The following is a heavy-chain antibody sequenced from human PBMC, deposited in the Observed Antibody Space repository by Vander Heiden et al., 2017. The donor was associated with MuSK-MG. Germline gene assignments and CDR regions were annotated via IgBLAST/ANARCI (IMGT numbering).Heavy chain of an antibody. D-gene: IGHD6-19*01. J-gene: IGHJ4*01. Sequence: QVQLQESGPGLVKPSLTLSLTCSVSGGSFSRRNYYWSWIRQHPGKGLEWIGYIDYSGSTYYNPSLRSRITISLDTSKNQLSLKLSSVTAAYTAVDDCARYVAVAENCVYWVHGTLGTVSS. CDR1: GGSFSRRNYY. V-gene: IGHV4-31*03. CDR2: IDYSGST. CDR3: ARYVAVAENCVY.